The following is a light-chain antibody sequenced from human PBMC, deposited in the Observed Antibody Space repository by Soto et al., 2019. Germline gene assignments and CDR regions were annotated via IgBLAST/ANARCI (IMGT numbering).Light chain of an antibody. Sequence: EIVMTQSPATLSVSPGDRATLSCRASQSVSSNLAWYQQRPGQAPRLLIYDASNRATGIPARFSGSGSGTDFTLTISSLEPEDFAVYYCQQRSNWLTFGGGTKVDI. V-gene: IGKV3-11*01. CDR1: QSVSSN. J-gene: IGKJ4*01. CDR2: DAS. CDR3: QQRSNWLT.